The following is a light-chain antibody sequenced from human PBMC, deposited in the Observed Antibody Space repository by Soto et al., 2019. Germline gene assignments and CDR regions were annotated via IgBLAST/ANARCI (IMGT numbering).Light chain of an antibody. V-gene: IGKV3-20*01. CDR3: QQYGSSPWT. CDR2: GAS. J-gene: IGKJ1*01. CDR1: QSVSSNY. Sequence: IVLTHSPGTLYLSPGERATLSCRASQSVSSNYLAWYQQKPGQAPRPLIYGASSRATGIPDRFSGSGAGTDFTLTISRLESEDFAVYYCQQYGSSPWTFGQGTKV.